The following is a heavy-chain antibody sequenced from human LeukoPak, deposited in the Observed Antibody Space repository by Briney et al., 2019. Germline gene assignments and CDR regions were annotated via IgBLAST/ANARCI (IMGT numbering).Heavy chain of an antibody. CDR3: ARGGTGSYWYFDL. Sequence: SETLSLTCTVSGGSISSSRYYWGWIRQPPGKGLEWIGSIYYSGSTYYNPSLKSRVTISVDTSKNQFSLKLSSVTAADTAVYYCARGGTGSYWYFDLWGRGTLVTVSS. J-gene: IGHJ2*01. V-gene: IGHV4-39*07. CDR1: GGSISSSRYY. CDR2: IYYSGST. D-gene: IGHD1-1*01.